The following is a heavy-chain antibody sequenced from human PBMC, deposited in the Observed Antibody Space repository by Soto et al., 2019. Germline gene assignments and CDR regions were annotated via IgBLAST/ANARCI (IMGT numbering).Heavy chain of an antibody. V-gene: IGHV3-30*18. CDR3: AKERTASFNFRHYDAMDV. Sequence: QVQLVESGGGEVQPGRSLRLSCAASGFPFNTFGMHWVRQAPGKGLEWVAVISDDGGSEYYADSVKGRFTISKDTSMNTLYLQMNSLRREDTAVYYCAKERTASFNFRHYDAMDVWGQGATVTVSS. CDR2: ISDDGGSE. J-gene: IGHJ6*02. D-gene: IGHD2-2*01. CDR1: GFPFNTFG.